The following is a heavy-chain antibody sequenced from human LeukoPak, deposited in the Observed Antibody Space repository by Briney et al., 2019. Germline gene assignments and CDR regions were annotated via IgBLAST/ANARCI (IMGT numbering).Heavy chain of an antibody. CDR2: TKQDGSEK. CDR1: GFTFSSYW. CDR3: ARDSSMLRGPLVIYYFDF. V-gene: IGHV3-7*01. D-gene: IGHD3-10*01. Sequence: GGSLRLSCAASGFTFSSYWMSWVRQAPGKGLEWVANTKQDGSEKYYVDSVKGRFTISRDNAKNSLYLQMNSLRAEDTAVYYCARDSSMLRGPLVIYYFDFWGQGTLVTVSS. J-gene: IGHJ4*02.